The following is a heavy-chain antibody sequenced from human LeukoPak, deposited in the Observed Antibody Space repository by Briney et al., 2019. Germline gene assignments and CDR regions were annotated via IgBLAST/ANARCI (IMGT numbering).Heavy chain of an antibody. V-gene: IGHV1-8*01. D-gene: IGHD3-10*01. J-gene: IGHJ4*02. Sequence: GASVKVSCKASGYTFTSYDINWVRQATGQGLEWMGWMNPNSDNTGYAQKFQGRVTMTRNTSISTAYMELSSLRSEDTAVYYCARVGMVRGVIPGYWGQGTLVTVSS. CDR2: MNPNSDNT. CDR1: GYTFTSYD. CDR3: ARVGMVRGVIPGY.